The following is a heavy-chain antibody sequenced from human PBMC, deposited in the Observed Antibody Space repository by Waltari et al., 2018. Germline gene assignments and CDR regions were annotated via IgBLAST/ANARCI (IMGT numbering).Heavy chain of an antibody. J-gene: IGHJ4*02. CDR2: INPSGGST. V-gene: IGHV1-46*01. CDR1: GYTFTSYY. Sequence: QVQLVQSGAEVKKPGASVKVSCKASGYTFTSYYMHWVRQAPGQGLEWMGIINPSGGSTSYAQKFQGRVTMTRDTSTSTVYMELSSLRSEDTAVYYCARVPGGFFWSGYYDYWGQGTLVTVSS. CDR3: ARVPGGFFWSGYYDY. D-gene: IGHD3-3*01.